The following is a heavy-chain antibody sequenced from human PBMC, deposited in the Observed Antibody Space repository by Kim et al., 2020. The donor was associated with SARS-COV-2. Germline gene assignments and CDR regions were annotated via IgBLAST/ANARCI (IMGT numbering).Heavy chain of an antibody. CDR2: IIPILGIA. V-gene: IGHV1-69*04. J-gene: IGHJ5*02. D-gene: IGHD6-13*01. CDR1: GGTFSSYA. CDR3: ARDESSSWYDWFDP. Sequence: SVKVSCKVSGGTFSSYAISWVRQAPGQGLEWMGRIIPILGIANYAQKFQGRVTITADKSTSTAYMELSSLRSEDTAVYYCARDESSSWYDWFDPWGQGTLVTVSS.